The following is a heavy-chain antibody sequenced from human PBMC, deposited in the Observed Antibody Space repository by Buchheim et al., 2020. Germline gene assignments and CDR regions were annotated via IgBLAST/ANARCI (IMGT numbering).Heavy chain of an antibody. D-gene: IGHD3-9*01. V-gene: IGHV3-48*03. Sequence: QLVESGGALVQPGGSLRLSCVASMSTFSNSEMNWVRQTPGKGLEWIAYISSAGSKKDYADSVKGRFTMSRDNAGKTVFLQMNNLRAEDTAVYYCARAAYYRFDYWGHGTL. CDR2: ISSAGSKK. CDR3: ARAAYYRFDY. CDR1: MSTFSNSE. J-gene: IGHJ4*01.